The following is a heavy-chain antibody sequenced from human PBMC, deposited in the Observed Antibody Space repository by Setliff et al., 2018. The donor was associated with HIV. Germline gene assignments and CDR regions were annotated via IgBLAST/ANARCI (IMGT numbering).Heavy chain of an antibody. CDR3: ATHGAQ. D-gene: IGHD1-26*01. V-gene: IGHV4-39*01. Sequence: SETLSLTCTVSGGSISSYYWSWIRQPPGKGPEWIGSDYYSGSTHYNPPLKSRVTISVDTSKNQFSLKLSSVTAADTAVYYCATHGAQWGQGTLVTV. J-gene: IGHJ4*02. CDR1: GGSISSYY. CDR2: DYYSGST.